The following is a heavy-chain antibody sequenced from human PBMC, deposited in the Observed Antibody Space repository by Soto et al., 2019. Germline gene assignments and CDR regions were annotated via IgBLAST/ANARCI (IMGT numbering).Heavy chain of an antibody. J-gene: IGHJ4*02. Sequence: SETLSLTCTVSGGSITTYYWTWIRQSPGKGLEWIGYIYSSGSTNYNPSLKSRVTISVDTSKNQFSLKLSSVTAADTAVYYCARATSSYFDYWGQGTLVTVSS. CDR3: ARATSSYFDY. D-gene: IGHD2-21*01. V-gene: IGHV4-59*01. CDR2: IYSSGST. CDR1: GGSITTYY.